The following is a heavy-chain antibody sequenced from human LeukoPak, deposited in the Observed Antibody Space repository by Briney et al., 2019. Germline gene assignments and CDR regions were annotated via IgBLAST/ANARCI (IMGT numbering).Heavy chain of an antibody. V-gene: IGHV4-39*01. CDR3: ASFEVDSIGNYYINV. CDR2: VYFGGLT. J-gene: IGHJ6*03. Sequence: SETLSLTCTVSGDSVSSVGSSNYYWGWIRQTPGKGLQWIGSVYFGGLTYYSPSLESRVTISADTSRYQFFLNLTSVTAADTAVYFCASFEVDSIGNYYINVWGKGMAVIVS. D-gene: IGHD5-12*01. CDR1: GDSVSSVGSSNYY.